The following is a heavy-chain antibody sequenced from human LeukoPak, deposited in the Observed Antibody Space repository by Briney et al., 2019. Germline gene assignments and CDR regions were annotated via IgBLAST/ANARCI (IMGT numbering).Heavy chain of an antibody. CDR3: AREASIAAAYDY. CDR2: LIPLLGIA. J-gene: IGHJ4*02. D-gene: IGHD6-6*01. V-gene: IGHV1-69*04. CDR1: GGTFSSYA. Sequence: GASVKVSCKASGGTFSSYAVTWVRQAPGQGLEWMGRLIPLLGIANYAQKFQDRVTITADKSTSTAYMELRSLRSDDTAVYYCAREASIAAAYDYWGQGTLVTVSS.